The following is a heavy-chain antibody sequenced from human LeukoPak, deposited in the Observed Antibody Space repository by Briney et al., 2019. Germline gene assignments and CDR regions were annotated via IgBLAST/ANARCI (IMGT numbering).Heavy chain of an antibody. V-gene: IGHV3-53*05. CDR1: GFTVSSNY. CDR2: IYSGGST. Sequence: SGGSLRLSCAASGFTVSSNYMSWVRQAPGKGLEWVSVIYSGGSTYYADSVKGRFTISRDNSKNTLYLQMNSLRAEDTAVYYCARGRSSWYQFDYWGQGTLVTVSS. D-gene: IGHD6-13*01. J-gene: IGHJ4*02. CDR3: ARGRSSWYQFDY.